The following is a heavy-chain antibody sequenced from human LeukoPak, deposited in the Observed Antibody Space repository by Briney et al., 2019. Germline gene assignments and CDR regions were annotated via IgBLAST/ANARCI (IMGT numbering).Heavy chain of an antibody. CDR2: IYSGGST. V-gene: IGHV3-66*01. D-gene: IGHD5-18*01. Sequence: PGGSLRPSCAASGFTFSSYSMNWVRQAPGKGLEWVSVIYSGGSTYYADSVKGRFTISRDNSKNTLYLQMNSLRAEDTAVYYCARVRAGYSYGLGYFDYWGQGTLVTVSS. CDR3: ARVRAGYSYGLGYFDY. J-gene: IGHJ4*02. CDR1: GFTFSSYS.